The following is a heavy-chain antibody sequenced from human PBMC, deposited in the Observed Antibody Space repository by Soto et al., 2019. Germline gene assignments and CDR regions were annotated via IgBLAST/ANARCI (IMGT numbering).Heavy chain of an antibody. Sequence: GGSLRLSCAASAFTFSDYYMHWVRQGPGKGPVWVSAVSGDGGRTYYAGSVRGRFTISRDNAKSTVYLQMNSLRADDTAVYFCVRDFMTMAGIQWGQGTLVTVSS. D-gene: IGHD6-19*01. CDR1: AFTFSDYY. J-gene: IGHJ4*02. V-gene: IGHV3-74*01. CDR3: VRDFMTMAGIQ. CDR2: VSGDGGRT.